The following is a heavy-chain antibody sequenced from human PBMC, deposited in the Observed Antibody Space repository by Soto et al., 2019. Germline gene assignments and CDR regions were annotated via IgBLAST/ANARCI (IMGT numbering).Heavy chain of an antibody. CDR3: ARLGRRTVASHFDY. V-gene: IGHV4-59*08. Sequence: QVQLQESGPGLVEPSETLSLICTVSGGSISPYYWSWIRQPPGKGLEWIGYIYYSGSTNYNPSLRSRVTISVDTSKNQFSLRLSSVTAADTAVYYCARLGRRTVASHFDYWGQGTLITVSS. CDR2: IYYSGST. CDR1: GGSISPYY. D-gene: IGHD2-21*01. J-gene: IGHJ4*02.